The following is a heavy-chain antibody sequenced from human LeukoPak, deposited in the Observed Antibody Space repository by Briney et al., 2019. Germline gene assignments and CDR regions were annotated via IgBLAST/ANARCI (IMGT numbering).Heavy chain of an antibody. CDR2: IYSGGST. D-gene: IGHD4-17*01. V-gene: IGHV3-53*01. CDR3: ARDCFDYGDPLAFDI. CDR1: GFTVSSNY. Sequence: GGSLRLSCAASGFTVSSNYMSWVRQAPGKGLEWVSVIYSGGSTYYADSVKGRFTISRDNSKNTLYLQMNSLRAEDTAVYYCARDCFDYGDPLAFDIWGQGTMVTVSS. J-gene: IGHJ3*02.